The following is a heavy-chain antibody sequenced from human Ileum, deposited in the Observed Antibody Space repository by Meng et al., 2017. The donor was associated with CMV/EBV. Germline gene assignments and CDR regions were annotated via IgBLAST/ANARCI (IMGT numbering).Heavy chain of an antibody. V-gene: IGHV1-8*01. Sequence: VYCKTSGYTFSSYDMNWVRQAPGQGLEWIGWMTPNSGYTKLSQKFQGRVTMTRDTSTSTAYMELSSLTSEDTAIYYCVRGLWELFPWGQGTLVTVSS. CDR3: VRGLWELFP. D-gene: IGHD1-26*01. J-gene: IGHJ5*02. CDR1: GYTFSSYD. CDR2: MTPNSGYT.